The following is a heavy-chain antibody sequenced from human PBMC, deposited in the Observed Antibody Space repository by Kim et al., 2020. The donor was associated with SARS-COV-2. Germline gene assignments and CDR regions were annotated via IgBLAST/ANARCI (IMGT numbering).Heavy chain of an antibody. CDR3: ARSRIAVAGSFFDY. Sequence: ADSVEGRFTISRDNDKNSLYLQMNSLRAEDASVYYCARSRIAVAGSFFDYWGQGTLVTVSS. D-gene: IGHD6-19*01. V-gene: IGHV3-21*01. J-gene: IGHJ4*02.